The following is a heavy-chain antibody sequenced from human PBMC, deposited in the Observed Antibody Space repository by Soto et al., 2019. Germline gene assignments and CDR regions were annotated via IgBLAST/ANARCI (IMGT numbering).Heavy chain of an antibody. CDR2: INPSGGST. CDR3: ARGRGVGATTPYYYYYGMDV. V-gene: IGHV1-46*01. Sequence: ASVKVSCKASGYTFTSYYMHWVRQAPGQGLEWMGIINPSGGSTSYAQKFQGRVTMTRDTSTSTVYMELSSLRSEDTAVYYCARGRGVGATTPYYYYYGMDVWGQGTTVTVS. J-gene: IGHJ6*02. CDR1: GYTFTSYY. D-gene: IGHD1-26*01.